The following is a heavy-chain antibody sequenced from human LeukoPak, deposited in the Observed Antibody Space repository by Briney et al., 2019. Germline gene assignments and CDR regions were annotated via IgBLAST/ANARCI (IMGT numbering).Heavy chain of an antibody. V-gene: IGHV4-4*07. CDR3: ARVGHYDSTLFDY. J-gene: IGHJ4*02. CDR1: GGSISSYY. Sequence: SETLSLTCTVSGGSISSYYWSWIRQPAGKGLEWIGRIYTSGSTIYNPSLKSRLTMSVDTSKNQFSLKLRSMTAADTAVYYCARVGHYDSTLFDYWGQGTLVTVSS. D-gene: IGHD3-22*01. CDR2: IYTSGST.